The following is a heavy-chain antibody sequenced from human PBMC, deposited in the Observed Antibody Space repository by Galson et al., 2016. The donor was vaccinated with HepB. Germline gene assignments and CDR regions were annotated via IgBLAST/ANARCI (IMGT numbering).Heavy chain of an antibody. CDR2: LHTSGAT. J-gene: IGHJ4*02. V-gene: IGHV3-23*01. Sequence: SLRLSCAASGFTFSISAMNWVRQAPGKGLEWVSGLHTSGATYYADSVRGRLTISRDNSKNTLYLQMSSLRAEDTAVYYCAIWEWGLPPCWGQGTLVTVSS. CDR1: GFTFSISA. D-gene: IGHD1-26*01. CDR3: AIWEWGLPPC.